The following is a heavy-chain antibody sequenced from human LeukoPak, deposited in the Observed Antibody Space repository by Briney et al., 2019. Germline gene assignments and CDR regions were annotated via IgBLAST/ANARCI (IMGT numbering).Heavy chain of an antibody. V-gene: IGHV1-2*02. Sequence: ASVKVSCKASGYTFTGYYMHWVRQAPGQGLEWMGWINPNSGGSNYAQKFQGRVTMTRDTSISTAYMELSRLRSDDTAVYYCARAGSGWYMGYNWFDPWGQGTLVTVSS. CDR2: INPNSGGS. D-gene: IGHD6-19*01. J-gene: IGHJ5*02. CDR3: ARAGSGWYMGYNWFDP. CDR1: GYTFTGYY.